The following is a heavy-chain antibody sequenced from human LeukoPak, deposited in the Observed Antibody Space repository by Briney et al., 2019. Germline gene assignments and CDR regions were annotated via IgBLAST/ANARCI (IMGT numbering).Heavy chain of an antibody. CDR2: INPNTGLT. D-gene: IGHD1-14*01. CDR1: GYSFTAYD. V-gene: IGHV1-8*01. J-gene: IGHJ5*02. CDR3: ATTLRNNPP. Sequence: ASVKVSCKASGYSFTAYDINWVRQATGQGLEWIGYINPNTGLTEYAQKFQGRVSLTRDTSITTAYMELNTLTSEDTAVYYCATTLRNNPPWGQGTLITVSS.